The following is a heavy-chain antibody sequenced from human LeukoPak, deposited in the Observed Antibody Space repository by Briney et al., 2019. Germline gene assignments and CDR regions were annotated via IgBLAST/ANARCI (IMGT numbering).Heavy chain of an antibody. CDR3: ARVPDSRYGMDA. Sequence: ASVKVSCKASGYTFTGYYMHWVRQAPGQGLEWMGWINPNSGGTNYAQKFQGRVTMTRDTSISTAYMELSRLRSDDTAVYYCARVPDSRYGMDAWGQGTTVTVSS. D-gene: IGHD2-21*01. V-gene: IGHV1-2*02. J-gene: IGHJ6*02. CDR1: GYTFTGYY. CDR2: INPNSGGT.